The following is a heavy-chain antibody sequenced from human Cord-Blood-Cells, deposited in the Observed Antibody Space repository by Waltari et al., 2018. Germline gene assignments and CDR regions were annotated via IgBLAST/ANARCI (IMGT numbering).Heavy chain of an antibody. CDR1: GFTFSSYS. CDR2: ISSSSSYI. J-gene: IGHJ2*01. Sequence: EVQLVESGGGLVKPGGSLRLSCAASGFTFSSYSMNWVRQAPGKGLEWVSSISSSSSYIYYADSVKGRFTISRDNAKNSLYLQMNSLRAEDTAVYYCAREVLGNWYFDLWGRGTLVTVSS. V-gene: IGHV3-21*01. CDR3: AREVLGNWYFDL.